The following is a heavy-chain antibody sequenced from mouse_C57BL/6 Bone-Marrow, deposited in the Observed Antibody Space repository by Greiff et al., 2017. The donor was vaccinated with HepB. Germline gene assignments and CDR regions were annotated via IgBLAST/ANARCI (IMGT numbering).Heavy chain of an antibody. J-gene: IGHJ1*03. V-gene: IGHV14-4*01. D-gene: IGHD1-1*01. CDR3: TTGAFYYYGSSYDWYFEV. CDR1: GFNIKDDY. CDR2: IDPENGDT. Sequence: VQLQQSGAELVRPGASVKLSCTASGFNIKDDYMHWVKQRPEQGLEWIGWIDPENGDTAYASKFLGKGTITAVKSFNTAYLQLSSLTSEDTAVYYCTTGAFYYYGSSYDWYFEVWGTGTTVTVST.